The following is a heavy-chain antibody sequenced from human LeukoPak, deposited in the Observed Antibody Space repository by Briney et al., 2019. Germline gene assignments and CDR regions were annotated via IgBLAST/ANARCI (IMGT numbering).Heavy chain of an antibody. Sequence: SETLSPNCTVSGGSISPYYWRWIRQPPGKGLEWIGYIYYNGYTNYNPSLKSRVTMSVDMSKNQLSLKMSSVTAADTAVYYCASGQGIPVAWGAFNIWGQGTMVTVSS. CDR1: GGSISPYY. CDR3: ASGQGIPVAWGAFNI. D-gene: IGHD6-19*01. V-gene: IGHV4-59*01. J-gene: IGHJ3*02. CDR2: IYYNGYT.